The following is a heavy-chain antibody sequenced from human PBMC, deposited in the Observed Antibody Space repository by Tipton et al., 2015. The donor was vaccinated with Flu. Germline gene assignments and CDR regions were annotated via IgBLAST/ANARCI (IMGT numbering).Heavy chain of an antibody. CDR1: GGSISSSSYF. D-gene: IGHD2-15*01. CDR3: ARAPGRPCSANACPNWFDP. J-gene: IGHJ5*02. CDR2: IFHSGTT. V-gene: IGHV4-39*07. Sequence: TLSLTCTVSGGSISSSSYFWGWIRQPPGKGLEWIGSIFHSGTTYYNPSLKSRVTISVDTSKNQFSLKMSSVTAADTAVYYCARAPGRPCSANACPNWFDPCGQVTLVTVSS.